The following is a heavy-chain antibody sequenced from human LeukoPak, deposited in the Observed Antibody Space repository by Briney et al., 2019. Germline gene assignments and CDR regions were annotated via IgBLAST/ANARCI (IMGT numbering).Heavy chain of an antibody. J-gene: IGHJ6*03. D-gene: IGHD3-10*01. CDR1: GYTFTSYG. Sequence: GASVKVSCKASGYTFTSYGISWVRQAPGQGLEWMGGIMPIFRTANYAQKFQGRVTITADESTSTAYMELSSLRSEDTAVYYCARVRGSGSYYSRYPLYYYYMDVWGKGTTVTISS. CDR2: IMPIFRTA. CDR3: ARVRGSGSYYSRYPLYYYYMDV. V-gene: IGHV1-69*13.